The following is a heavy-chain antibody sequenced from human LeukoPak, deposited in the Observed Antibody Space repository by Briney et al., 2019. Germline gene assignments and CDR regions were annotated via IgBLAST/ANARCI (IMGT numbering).Heavy chain of an antibody. CDR3: ARYCIGGSCYPGLDY. D-gene: IGHD2-15*01. J-gene: IGHJ4*02. CDR1: GFTFSSYW. Sequence: PGGSLRLSCAASGFTFSSYWMSWVRQAPGKGLEWVANIKQDGSEKYYVDSVKGRFTISRDNAKNSLYLQMNSLRAEDTAVYYCARYCIGGSCYPGLDYWGQGTLVTVSS. CDR2: IKQDGSEK. V-gene: IGHV3-7*01.